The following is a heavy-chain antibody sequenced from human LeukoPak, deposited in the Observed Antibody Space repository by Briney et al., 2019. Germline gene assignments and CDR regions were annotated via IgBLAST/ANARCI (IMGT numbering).Heavy chain of an antibody. CDR3: ARQLVSGDYYYGMDV. Sequence: PGGSLRLSCAASGFTFSSYSMNWVRQAPGKGLEWVSSISSSSSYIYYADSVKGRFTISRDNAKNSLYLQMNSLRAEDTAVYYCARQLVSGDYYYGMDVWGQGTTVTVSS. J-gene: IGHJ6*02. CDR2: ISSSSSYI. CDR1: GFTFSSYS. D-gene: IGHD6-13*01. V-gene: IGHV3-21*01.